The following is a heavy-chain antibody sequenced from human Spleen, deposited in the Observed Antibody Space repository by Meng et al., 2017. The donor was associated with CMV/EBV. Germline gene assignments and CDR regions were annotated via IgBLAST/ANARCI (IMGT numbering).Heavy chain of an antibody. CDR3: AKDPRYCSSTSC. CDR2: INFDGSTT. D-gene: IGHD2-2*01. V-gene: IGHV3-74*01. J-gene: IGHJ4*02. Sequence: GGSLRLSCAASGFTLSGYWMHWVRQAPGKGLVWLSRINFDGSTTSSADSVKGRFTISRDNAKNSLYLQMNSLRAEDTAAYYCAKDPRYCSSTSCWGQGTLVTVSS. CDR1: GFTLSGYW.